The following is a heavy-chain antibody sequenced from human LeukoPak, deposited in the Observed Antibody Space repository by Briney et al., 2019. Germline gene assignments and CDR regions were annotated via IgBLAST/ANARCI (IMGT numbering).Heavy chain of an antibody. Sequence: SVKVSFKASGGTFSNYVISWVRQAPGQGLEWMGGIIPIFGTANYAQKFQGRVTITADESTSTAYMELSSLRSEDTAVYYCARDSEQRWLQFLGAFDIWGQGTMVTVSS. CDR2: IIPIFGTA. CDR3: ARDSEQRWLQFLGAFDI. D-gene: IGHD5-24*01. CDR1: GGTFSNYV. J-gene: IGHJ3*02. V-gene: IGHV1-69*13.